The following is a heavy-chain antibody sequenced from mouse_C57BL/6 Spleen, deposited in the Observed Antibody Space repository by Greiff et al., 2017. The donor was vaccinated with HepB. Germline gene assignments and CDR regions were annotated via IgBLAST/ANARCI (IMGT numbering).Heavy chain of an antibody. V-gene: IGHV14-1*01. J-gene: IGHJ4*01. Sequence: VQLKQSGAELVRPGASVKLSCTASGFNIKDYYMHWVKQRPEQGLEWIGRIDPEDGDTEYAPKFQGKATMTADTSSNTAYLQLSSLTSEDTAVYYCTTGDGNYDAMDYWGQGTSVTVSS. D-gene: IGHD2-1*01. CDR1: GFNIKDYY. CDR3: TTGDGNYDAMDY. CDR2: IDPEDGDT.